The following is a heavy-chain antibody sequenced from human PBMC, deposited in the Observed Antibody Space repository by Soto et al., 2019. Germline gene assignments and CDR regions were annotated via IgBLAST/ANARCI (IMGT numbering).Heavy chain of an antibody. CDR2: ISGSGGST. CDR3: AKDRSYDYIWENFDY. V-gene: IGHV3-23*01. CDR1: GLNFSSYS. Sequence: GGSMRLSSAASGLNFSSYSRNWVRKAQGKGLEWVSAISGSGGSTYYADSVKGRFTISRDNSKNTLYLQMNSLRAEDTAVHYCAKDRSYDYIWENFDYWGQATLVSVSS. J-gene: IGHJ4*02. D-gene: IGHD3-16*01.